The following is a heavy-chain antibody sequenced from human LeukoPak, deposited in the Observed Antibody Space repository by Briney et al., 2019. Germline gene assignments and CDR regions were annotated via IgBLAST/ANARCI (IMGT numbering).Heavy chain of an antibody. V-gene: IGHV1-69*05. D-gene: IGHD6-25*01. CDR3: AARPQIATAASFDY. J-gene: IGHJ4*02. Sequence: SVKVSCKPSGDTLRNAAFSWVRQAPGQGLEWVGRIIPVFDAATYAQRFQGRVSITTDESTSTVYMELSSLKSDDTAVYYCAARPQIATAASFDYWGQGTLVTVSS. CDR1: GDTLRNAA. CDR2: IIPVFDAA.